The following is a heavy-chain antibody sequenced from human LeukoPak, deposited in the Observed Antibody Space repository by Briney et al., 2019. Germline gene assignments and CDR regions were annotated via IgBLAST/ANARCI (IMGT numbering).Heavy chain of an antibody. Sequence: GGPLRLSCAASGFTFSSYEMNWVRQGPGKGLEWVSYISSSGSTIYYADSVKGRFTISRDNAKNSLYLQMNSLRAEDTAVYYCARDDIVATISQVPYGMDVWGKGTTVTVSS. D-gene: IGHD5-12*01. V-gene: IGHV3-48*03. J-gene: IGHJ6*04. CDR2: ISSSGSTI. CDR3: ARDDIVATISQVPYGMDV. CDR1: GFTFSSYE.